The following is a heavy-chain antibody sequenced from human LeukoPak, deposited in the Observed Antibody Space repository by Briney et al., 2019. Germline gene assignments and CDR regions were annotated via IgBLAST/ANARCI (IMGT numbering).Heavy chain of an antibody. CDR2: IYYSGST. CDR3: ARGYGDYLDY. V-gene: IGHV4-59*01. D-gene: IGHD4-17*01. CDR1: GGSISSYY. Sequence: SETLSLTCTVSGGSISSYYWSWIRQPPGEGLEWIGYIYYSGSTNYNPSLKSRVTISVDTSKNQFSLKLSSVTAADSAVYYCARGYGDYLDYWGQGTLVTVSS. J-gene: IGHJ4*02.